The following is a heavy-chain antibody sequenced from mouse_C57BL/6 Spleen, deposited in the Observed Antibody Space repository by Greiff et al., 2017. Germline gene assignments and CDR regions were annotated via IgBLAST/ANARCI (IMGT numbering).Heavy chain of an antibody. V-gene: IGHV1-66*01. CDR3: ARSDPYWYFDV. CDR1: GYSFTSYY. J-gene: IGHJ1*03. CDR2: LYPGSGNT. Sequence: QVQLQQSGPELVKPGASVKISCKASGYSFTSYYIHWVKQRPGQGLEWIGWLYPGSGNTKYNEKFKGKATLTADTSSSTAYMQLSSLTSEDSAVYYCARSDPYWYFDVWGTGTTVTVSS.